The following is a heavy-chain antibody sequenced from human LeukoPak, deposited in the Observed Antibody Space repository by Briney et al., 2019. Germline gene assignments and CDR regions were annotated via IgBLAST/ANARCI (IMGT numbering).Heavy chain of an antibody. CDR2: TSYNGNT. V-gene: IGHV1-18*04. Sequence: ASVKVFCKASGYTFSNYGISWVRQAPGLGLEWMGWTSYNGNTNYAQKFQDRVTMTTDTSTTTAYMELRSLDSDDTAVYYCARHSGSGWQALGYWGQGTLVTVSS. J-gene: IGHJ4*02. CDR1: GYTFSNYG. CDR3: ARHSGSGWQALGY. D-gene: IGHD6-19*01.